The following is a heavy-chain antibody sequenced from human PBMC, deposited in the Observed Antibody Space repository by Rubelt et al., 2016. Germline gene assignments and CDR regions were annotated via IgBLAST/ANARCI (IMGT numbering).Heavy chain of an antibody. CDR2: IYHSGST. CDR3: AGGRLLWFSDV. D-gene: IGHD3-10*01. V-gene: IGHV4-30-2*01. J-gene: IGHJ6*02. CDR1: GGSISSGGYS. Sequence: QLQLQESGSGLVKPSQTLSLTCAVSGGSISSGGYSWSWIRQPPGKGLEWIGYIYHSGSTYYNPSLKSRVTIPVDTSKNQFSVKLSSVTAADTAVYYCAGGRLLWFSDVWGQGTTVTVSS.